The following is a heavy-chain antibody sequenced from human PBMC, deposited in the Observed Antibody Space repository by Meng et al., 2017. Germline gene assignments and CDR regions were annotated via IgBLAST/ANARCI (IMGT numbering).Heavy chain of an antibody. CDR3: ARVFAADVEPLSWFGNSLAHYLDY. V-gene: IGHV3-11*01. J-gene: IGHJ4*02. CDR2: ISSSGSTI. Sequence: GESLKISCAASGFPFTTYYMRWIRQAPGKGLEWVSYISSSGSTIYYADSVKGRSTICRDNAKNSLYRQMNSRRAEDTAVYYWARVFAADVEPLSWFGNSLAHYLDYWGQGTLVTVSS. D-gene: IGHD3-10*01. CDR1: GFPFTTYY.